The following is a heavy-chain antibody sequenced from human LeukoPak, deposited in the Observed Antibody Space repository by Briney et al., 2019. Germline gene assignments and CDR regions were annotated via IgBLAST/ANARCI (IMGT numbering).Heavy chain of an antibody. CDR2: ISGSGGST. V-gene: IGHV3-23*01. J-gene: IGHJ4*02. CDR3: ARIVGATPPFDY. CDR1: GFTFSSYA. Sequence: GGSLRLYCAASGFTFSSYAMSWVRQAPGKGLEWVSAISGSGGSTYYADSVKGRFTISRDNSKNTLYLQMNSLRAEDTAVYYCARIVGATPPFDYWGQGTLVTVSS. D-gene: IGHD1-26*01.